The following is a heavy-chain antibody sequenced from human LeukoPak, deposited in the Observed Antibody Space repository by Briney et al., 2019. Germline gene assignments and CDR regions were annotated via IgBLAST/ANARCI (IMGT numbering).Heavy chain of an antibody. Sequence: PGRSLRLSCAASGFTFDDYAMRWVRQAPGKGLEWVSGISWNSGSIGYADSVKGRFTISRDNAKNSLYLQMNSLRAEDTALYYCAKDLGYSGYWGQGTLVTVSS. J-gene: IGHJ4*02. CDR2: ISWNSGSI. D-gene: IGHD2-15*01. V-gene: IGHV3-9*01. CDR3: AKDLGYSGY. CDR1: GFTFDDYA.